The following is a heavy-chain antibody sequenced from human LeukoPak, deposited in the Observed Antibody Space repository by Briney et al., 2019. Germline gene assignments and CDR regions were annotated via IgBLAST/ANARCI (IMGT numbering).Heavy chain of an antibody. V-gene: IGHV3-21*01. D-gene: IGHD6-13*01. CDR2: ISSSSSYI. CDR3: ARDAAAGTFGY. Sequence: GGSLRLSCAASGFTFSSYSMNWVRQAPGKGLEWVSSISSSSSYIYYADSVKGRFTISRDNAKNSLYLQMNGLGAEDTAVYYCARDAAAGTFGYWGQGTLVTVSS. J-gene: IGHJ4*02. CDR1: GFTFSSYS.